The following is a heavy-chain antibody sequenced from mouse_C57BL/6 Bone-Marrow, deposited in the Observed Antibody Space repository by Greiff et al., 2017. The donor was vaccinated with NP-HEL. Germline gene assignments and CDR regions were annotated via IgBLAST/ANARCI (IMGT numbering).Heavy chain of an antibody. J-gene: IGHJ1*03. CDR2: IDPNSGGT. Sequence: QVQLQQPGAELVKPGASVKLSCKASGYTFTSYWMHWVKQRPGRGLEWIGRIDPNSGGTKYNEKFKSKATLTVDKPSSTAYMQLSSLTSEDSAVYYGARAGGNYKGANWYFDVWGTGTTVTVSS. CDR3: ARAGGNYKGANWYFDV. CDR1: GYTFTSYW. V-gene: IGHV1-72*01. D-gene: IGHD2-1*01.